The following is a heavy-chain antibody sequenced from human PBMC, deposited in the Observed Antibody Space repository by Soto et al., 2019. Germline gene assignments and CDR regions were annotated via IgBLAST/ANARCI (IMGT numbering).Heavy chain of an antibody. V-gene: IGHV3-11*01. J-gene: IGHJ5*02. CDR3: ARGRFYYGSGNYNTGDWFDP. Sequence: PGGSLRLSCAASGFTFSDYYMSWIRQAPGKGLEWVSYISSSGSTIYYADSVKGRFTISRDNAKNSLYLQMNSLRAEDTAVYYCARGRFYYGSGNYNTGDWFDPWGQGTLVTVSS. CDR1: GFTFSDYY. CDR2: ISSSGSTI. D-gene: IGHD3-10*01.